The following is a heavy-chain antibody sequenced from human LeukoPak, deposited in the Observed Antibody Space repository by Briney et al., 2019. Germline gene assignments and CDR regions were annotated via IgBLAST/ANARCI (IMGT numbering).Heavy chain of an antibody. CDR2: ISGSGGHT. J-gene: IGHJ2*01. D-gene: IGHD5-18*01. V-gene: IGHV3-23*01. CDR1: GFTFSNYA. CDR3: AKDREDSAMISGVFDL. Sequence: PGGSLRLSCEASGFTFSNYAMTWVRQAPGKGLEWVSGISGSGGHTYNADSVEGRFTISRDNSKNTVSLQLSSLRVEDTAVYFCAKDREDSAMISGVFDLWGRGTLVTVSS.